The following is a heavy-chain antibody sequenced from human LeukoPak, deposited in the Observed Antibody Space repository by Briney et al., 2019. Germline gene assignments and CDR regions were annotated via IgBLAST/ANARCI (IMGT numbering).Heavy chain of an antibody. D-gene: IGHD1-26*01. V-gene: IGHV3-21*01. CDR2: ISSSSSYI. J-gene: IGHJ4*02. CDR3: ARDVTIVGASLYYQFDY. Sequence: GGSLRLSCAASGFTFSSYSMNWVRQAPGKGLEWVSSISSSSSYIYYADSVKGRFTISRGNAKNSLYLQMNSLRAEDTAVYYCARDVTIVGASLYYQFDYWGQGTLVTVSS. CDR1: GFTFSSYS.